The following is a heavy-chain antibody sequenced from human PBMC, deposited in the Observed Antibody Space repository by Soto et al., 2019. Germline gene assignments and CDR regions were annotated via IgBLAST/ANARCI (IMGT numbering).Heavy chain of an antibody. CDR1: GFTFSSYW. CDR3: AREVNPFHYGMDV. J-gene: IGHJ6*02. Sequence: GSLRLSCAASGFTFSSYWMSWLRQAPGKGLEWVANINQDGSEQYYVDSVKGQFTISRDNSKNSLYLQMNSLRAEDTAAFYCAREVNPFHYGMDVWGQGTTVTVSS. CDR2: INQDGSEQ. D-gene: IGHD2-21*01. V-gene: IGHV3-7*01.